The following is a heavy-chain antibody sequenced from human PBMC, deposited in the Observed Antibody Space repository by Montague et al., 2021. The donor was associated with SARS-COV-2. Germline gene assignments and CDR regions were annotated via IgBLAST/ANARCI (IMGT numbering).Heavy chain of an antibody. CDR3: ARVSLAAAATRSDY. CDR2: IYYSGST. V-gene: IGHV4-61*08. D-gene: IGHD6-13*01. Sequence: SETLSLTCTVSGGSVSSGGYYWSWIRQPPGKGLEWIGHIYYSGSTNYNPSLKSRATISLDTSKNQFSLKLTSVTAADTAVYYCARVSLAAAATRSDYWGQGTLVTVSS. CDR1: GGSVSSGGYY. J-gene: IGHJ4*02.